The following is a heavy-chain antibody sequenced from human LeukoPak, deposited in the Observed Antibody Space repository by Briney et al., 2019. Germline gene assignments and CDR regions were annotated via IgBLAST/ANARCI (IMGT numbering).Heavy chain of an antibody. Sequence: ASVKVSCKASGYTFTGYYIHWVRQAPGQGLEWMGWINPNSGGTNYAQKFQGRVTMTRDTSISTAYMELSRLTSDDTAVYYCARDAIERDYSNSDYWGQGTLVTVSS. CDR3: ARDAIERDYSNSDY. V-gene: IGHV1-2*02. CDR2: INPNSGGT. J-gene: IGHJ4*02. D-gene: IGHD4-11*01. CDR1: GYTFTGYY.